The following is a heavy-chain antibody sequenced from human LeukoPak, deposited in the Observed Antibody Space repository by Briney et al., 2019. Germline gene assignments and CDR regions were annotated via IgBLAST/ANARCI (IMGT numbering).Heavy chain of an antibody. CDR3: ARVTHYDSSGYYWFDP. CDR1: GGTFSSYA. V-gene: IGHV1-69*13. Sequence: GASVKVSCKASGGTFSSYAIRWVRQAPGQGLEWMGGIIPIFGTANYAQKFQGRVTITADESTSTAYMELSSLRSEDTAVYYCARVTHYDSSGYYWFDPWGQGTLVTVSS. D-gene: IGHD3-22*01. J-gene: IGHJ5*02. CDR2: IIPIFGTA.